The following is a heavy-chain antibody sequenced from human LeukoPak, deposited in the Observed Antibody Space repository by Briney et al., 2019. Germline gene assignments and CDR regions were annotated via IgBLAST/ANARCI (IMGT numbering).Heavy chain of an antibody. Sequence: GGSLRLSCAASGFRFSDFAMSWVRQAPGKGLECVSVISGSGGRTYFAESVKARFTISRDNSKNTLYLQMNSLTADDTAVYYCSKGHSDFGTGFDLWGQGTLVTVS. CDR2: ISGSGGRT. CDR1: GFRFSDFA. D-gene: IGHD4-17*01. J-gene: IGHJ4*02. CDR3: SKGHSDFGTGFDL. V-gene: IGHV3-23*01.